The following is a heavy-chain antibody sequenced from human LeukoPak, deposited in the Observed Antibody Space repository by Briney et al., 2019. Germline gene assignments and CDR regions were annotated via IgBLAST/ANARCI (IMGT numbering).Heavy chain of an antibody. J-gene: IGHJ5*02. D-gene: IGHD1-26*01. V-gene: IGHV3-33*01. CDR2: VWYDGSNK. CDR1: GLTFSNYG. Sequence: GGSLRLSCVASGLTFSNYGMHWVRQAPGKGLEWVAVVWYDGSNKYYADSVKGRFTISRDDSKNTLYLQMNSLRAEDTAVYYCARSKTVGALYNWFDPWGQGTLVTVSS. CDR3: ARSKTVGALYNWFDP.